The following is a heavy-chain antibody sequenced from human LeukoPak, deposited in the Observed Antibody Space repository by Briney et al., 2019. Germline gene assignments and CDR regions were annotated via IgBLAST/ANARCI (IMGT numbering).Heavy chain of an antibody. V-gene: IGHV4-39*07. CDR2: INHSGST. D-gene: IGHD2-21*01. CDR3: ARDMWFRDY. CDR1: GDSISSSSYY. Sequence: SETLSLTCTVSGDSISSSSYYWGWIRQPPGKGLEWIGEINHSGSTNYNPSLKSRVTISVDTSKNQFSLKLSSVTAADTAVYYRARDMWFRDYWGQGTLVTVSS. J-gene: IGHJ4*02.